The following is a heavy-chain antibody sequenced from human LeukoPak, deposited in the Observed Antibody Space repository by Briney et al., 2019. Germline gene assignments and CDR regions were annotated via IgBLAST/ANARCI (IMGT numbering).Heavy chain of an antibody. CDR1: GFTFGGYG. Sequence: QTGGSLRLSCAGSGFTFGGYGMHWFRQTPGKGLEWVAVIAYDGSRAFYADSVKGRFTISRDTSKNTMSVQMDDLRAEDTAVYYCTRYNNAHFDYWGQGTLFTVSS. CDR3: TRYNNAHFDY. V-gene: IGHV3-33*01. CDR2: IAYDGSRA. D-gene: IGHD1-14*01. J-gene: IGHJ4*02.